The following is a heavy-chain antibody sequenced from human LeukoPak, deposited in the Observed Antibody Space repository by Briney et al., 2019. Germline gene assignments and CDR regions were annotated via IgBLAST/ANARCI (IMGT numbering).Heavy chain of an antibody. CDR3: ASIDVLRYFDSFWFDP. CDR2: IYTSGST. D-gene: IGHD3-9*01. Sequence: PSETLSLTCTVSGGSISSGSYYWSWIRQPAGKGLEWIGRIYTSGSTNYNPSLKSRVTISVDKSKNQFSLKLSSVTAADTAVYYCASIDVLRYFDSFWFDPWGQGTLVTVSS. V-gene: IGHV4-61*02. J-gene: IGHJ5*02. CDR1: GGSISSGSYY.